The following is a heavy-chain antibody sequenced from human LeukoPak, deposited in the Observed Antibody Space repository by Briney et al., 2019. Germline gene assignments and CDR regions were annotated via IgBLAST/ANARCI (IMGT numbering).Heavy chain of an antibody. CDR3: ARDLEQQLVVGNYYYYYYMDV. V-gene: IGHV6-1*01. CDR1: GDSGSSNSGA. CDR2: TYYRSKGYK. J-gene: IGHJ6*03. Sequence: KSSQTLSLTCAISGDSGSSNSGAWNWIRQSPSRGLEWLGRTYYRSKGYKYYAVSVKSRITTNPDTSKNQFSLQLNSVTPEDTAVYYCARDLEQQLVVGNYYYYYYMDVWGKGTTVTVSS. D-gene: IGHD6-13*01.